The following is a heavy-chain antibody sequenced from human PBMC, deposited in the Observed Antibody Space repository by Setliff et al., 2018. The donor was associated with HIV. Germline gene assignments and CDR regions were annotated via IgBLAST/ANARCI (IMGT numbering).Heavy chain of an antibody. D-gene: IGHD3-22*01. CDR3: ARALDYYDSSGYFGVAYYYYYMDV. CDR1: GLTFNRYW. V-gene: IGHV3-7*01. J-gene: IGHJ6*03. CDR2: TKFDGSES. Sequence: PGGSLRLSCVASGLTFNRYWMSWVRQVPGKGLEWVSNTKFDGSESYYVDSVKGRFIASTDNAKNSLFLQMNSLRAEDTAVYYCARALDYYDSSGYFGVAYYYYYMDVWGQGTMVTVSS.